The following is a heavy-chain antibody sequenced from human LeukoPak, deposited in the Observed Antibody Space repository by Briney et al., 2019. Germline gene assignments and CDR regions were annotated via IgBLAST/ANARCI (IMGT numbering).Heavy chain of an antibody. J-gene: IGHJ4*02. Sequence: GGSLRLSCAAAGFSFSGSAVHWVRQASGKGLEWIGRIKTKTDNYARAYIASVKGRFTVSRDDSKNTAYLQMNSLKTEDTAVYFCTSLEGGSFSFDLWGQGTLVTVSS. CDR2: IKTKTDNYAR. V-gene: IGHV3-73*01. CDR3: TSLEGGSFSFDL. D-gene: IGHD2-15*01. CDR1: GFSFSGSA.